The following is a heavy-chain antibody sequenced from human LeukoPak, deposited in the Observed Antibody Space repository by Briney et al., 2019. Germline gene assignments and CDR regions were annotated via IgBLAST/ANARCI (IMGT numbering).Heavy chain of an antibody. CDR3: ARDRAVVRDAFDI. CDR2: IYTSGST. D-gene: IGHD2-15*01. CDR1: GGSISSGSYY. J-gene: IGHJ3*02. Sequence: KPSQTLSLTCTVSGGSISSGSYYWSWIRQPAGKGLEWIGRIYTSGSTNYNPSLKSRVTISVDTSKNQFSLKLSSVTAADTAVYYCARDRAVVRDAFDIWGQGTMVTVSS. V-gene: IGHV4-61*02.